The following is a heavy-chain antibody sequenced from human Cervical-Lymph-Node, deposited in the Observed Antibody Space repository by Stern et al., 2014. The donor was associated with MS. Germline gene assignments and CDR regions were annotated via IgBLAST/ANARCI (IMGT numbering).Heavy chain of an antibody. D-gene: IGHD3-10*01. Sequence: QVQLVQSGGGVVQPGRSLRLSCAASGFRFSSYHMHWVRQAPGTGLEWVAMIWSDGSNKYYVDAVKGRFTISRDNSRDTLYLQMNSLRTEDTAVYYCARASVVTMVQGVIIRLGAFDVWGQGTMVTVSS. V-gene: IGHV3-33*01. CDR1: GFRFSSYH. J-gene: IGHJ3*01. CDR2: IWSDGSNK. CDR3: ARASVVTMVQGVIIRLGAFDV.